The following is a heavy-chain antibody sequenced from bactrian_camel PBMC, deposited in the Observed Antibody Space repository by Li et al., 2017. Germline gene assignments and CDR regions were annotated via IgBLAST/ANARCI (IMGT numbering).Heavy chain of an antibody. CDR2: IYTGSAHT. Sequence: LVESGGGSVQAGGSLRLACGVSEYIYSNYSNGCVGWFRQPPGKEREGVASIYTGSAHTRYADSVRGRFTISRDSAKNTVDLQMNYLKPEDTGVYYCAADSGWCILSGASTSWEYWGQGTQVTVS. V-gene: IGHV3S25*01. J-gene: IGHJ4*01. D-gene: IGHD2*01. CDR3: AADSGWCILSGASTSWEY. CDR1: EYIYSNYS.